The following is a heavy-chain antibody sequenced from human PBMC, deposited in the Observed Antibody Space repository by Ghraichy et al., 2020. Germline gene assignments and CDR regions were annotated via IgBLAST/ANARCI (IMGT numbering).Heavy chain of an antibody. CDR2: ISGSGGST. Sequence: LNISCAASGFTFSSYAMSWVRQAPGKGLEWVSAISGSGGSTYYADSVKGRFTISRDNSKNTLYLQMNSLRAEDTAVYYCAKVASGWELLGIVDYWGQGTLVTVSS. CDR3: AKVASGWELLGIVDY. CDR1: GFTFSSYA. J-gene: IGHJ4*02. V-gene: IGHV3-23*01. D-gene: IGHD1-26*01.